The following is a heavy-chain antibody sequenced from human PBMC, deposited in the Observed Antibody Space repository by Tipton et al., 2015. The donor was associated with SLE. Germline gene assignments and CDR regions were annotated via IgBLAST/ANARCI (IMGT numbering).Heavy chain of an antibody. Sequence: TLSLTCTVSGGSISSYYWGWVRQPPGKGLEWIGSIYYSGSTYYNPSLKSRVTISVDTSKNQFSLKVSSVTAADTAVYYCARLRGTYYFDYWGQGTLVIVSS. CDR1: GGSISSYY. J-gene: IGHJ4*02. D-gene: IGHD3-16*01. V-gene: IGHV4-39*07. CDR2: IYYSGST. CDR3: ARLRGTYYFDY.